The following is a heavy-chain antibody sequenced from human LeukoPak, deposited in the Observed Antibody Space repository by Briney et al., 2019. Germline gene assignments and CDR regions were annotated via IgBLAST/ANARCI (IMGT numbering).Heavy chain of an antibody. CDR3: ARDPGLRLDL. Sequence: PGRSQRLSCAASGFALNNYAMHWVRQAPGKGLEWVGVIWYDGSNEYYSDSVKGRFAISRDISKNTLYLQMNSLRAEDTAVYFCARDPGLRLDLWGQGTLLTVSS. CDR1: GFALNNYA. J-gene: IGHJ4*02. V-gene: IGHV3-33*01. D-gene: IGHD3-3*01. CDR2: IWYDGSNE.